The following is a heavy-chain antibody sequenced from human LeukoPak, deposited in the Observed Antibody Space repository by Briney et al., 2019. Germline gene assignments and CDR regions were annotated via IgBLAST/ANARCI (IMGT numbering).Heavy chain of an antibody. CDR2: IGTAGKT. CDR3: ARGTPWYYYMDV. J-gene: IGHJ6*03. Sequence: GGSQRLSCAASGFTFSNYDMRWVRQITGKGLEWVSSIGTAGKTNYRGSVKGRFTISRENAKHSLYLQMNSLTTGDTAVYYCARGTPWYYYMDVWGKGGTGTVSS. CDR1: GFTFSNYD. V-gene: IGHV3-13*01.